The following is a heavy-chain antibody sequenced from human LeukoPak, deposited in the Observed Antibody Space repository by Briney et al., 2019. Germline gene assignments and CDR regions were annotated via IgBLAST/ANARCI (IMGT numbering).Heavy chain of an antibody. CDR3: ATGHQYFDY. D-gene: IGHD2-8*02. Sequence: GGSLRLSCAASGFTFSSYGMHWVRQAPGKGLEWVAVISYDGSNKYYADSVKGRFTISRDNSKNTLYLQMNSLRAEDTAVYYCATGHQYFDYWGQGTLVTVSS. CDR2: ISYDGSNK. CDR1: GFTFSSYG. J-gene: IGHJ4*02. V-gene: IGHV3-30*03.